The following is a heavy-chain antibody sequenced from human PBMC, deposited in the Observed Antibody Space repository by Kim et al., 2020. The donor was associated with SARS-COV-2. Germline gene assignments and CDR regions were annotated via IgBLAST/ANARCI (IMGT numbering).Heavy chain of an antibody. J-gene: IGHJ4*02. Sequence: GGSLRLSCAVSGFTFSSYAMSWVRQAPGKGLEWVSAISGSGGSTFYADSVKGRFTISRDNSKNTLYLQMKSLRAEDTAVYYCVKDQGGNYDFWSGYYTMYYFDSWGQGTLVTVSS. V-gene: IGHV3-23*01. D-gene: IGHD3-3*01. CDR3: VKDQGGNYDFWSGYYTMYYFDS. CDR2: ISGSGGST. CDR1: GFTFSSYA.